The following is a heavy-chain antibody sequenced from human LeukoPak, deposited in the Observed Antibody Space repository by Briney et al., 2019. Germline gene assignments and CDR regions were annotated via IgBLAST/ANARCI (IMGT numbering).Heavy chain of an antibody. J-gene: IGHJ4*02. D-gene: IGHD5-24*01. CDR3: AKDQFDGYNAFAY. Sequence: GGSLRLSCAASGFTFSSYWMSWVRQAPGKGLEWVANIKEDGSEGYYVDSVKGRFTISRDNSKNTLYLQMNSLRAEDTAVYYCAKDQFDGYNAFAYWGQGTLVTVSS. CDR2: IKEDGSEG. V-gene: IGHV3-7*03. CDR1: GFTFSSYW.